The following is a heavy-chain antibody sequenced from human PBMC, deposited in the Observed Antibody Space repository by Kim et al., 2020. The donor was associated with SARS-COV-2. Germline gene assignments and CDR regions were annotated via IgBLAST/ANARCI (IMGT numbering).Heavy chain of an antibody. D-gene: IGHD3-10*01. V-gene: IGHV3-11*04. CDR3: ARGAVWFGELSDSGCDY. Sequence: VKGRFTISRDNAKNSLYLQMNSLRAEDTAVYYCARGAVWFGELSDSGCDYWGQGTLVTVSS. J-gene: IGHJ4*02.